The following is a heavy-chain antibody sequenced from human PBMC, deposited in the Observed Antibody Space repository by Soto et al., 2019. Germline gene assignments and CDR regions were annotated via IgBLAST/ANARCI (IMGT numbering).Heavy chain of an antibody. D-gene: IGHD1-20*01. CDR2: INPNSGGT. CDR1: GYTFTGYY. Sequence: GASVKVSCKASGYTFTGYYMHWVRQAPGQGLEWMGWINPNSGGTNYAQKFQGWVTMTRDTSASTAYMELSSLRSEDTAVYYCARYTESDAFDIWGQGTMVTVSS. J-gene: IGHJ3*02. V-gene: IGHV1-2*04. CDR3: ARYTESDAFDI.